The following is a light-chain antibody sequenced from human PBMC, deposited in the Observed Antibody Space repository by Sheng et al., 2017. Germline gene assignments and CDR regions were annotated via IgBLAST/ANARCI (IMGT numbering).Light chain of an antibody. CDR1: QSIRDN. CDR2: GAS. V-gene: IGKV3-15*01. Sequence: EIVLTQSPGTLSLSPGERATLSCRASQSIRDNYLAWYQQKPGQSPRLLIKGASTRATGIPARFSGSGSGTDFTLTISSLQSEDFAVYYCQQYNKWPGTFGQGTKVEIK. J-gene: IGKJ1*01. CDR3: QQYNKWPGT.